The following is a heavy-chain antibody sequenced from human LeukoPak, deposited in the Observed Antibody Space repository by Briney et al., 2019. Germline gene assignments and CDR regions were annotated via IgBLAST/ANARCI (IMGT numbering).Heavy chain of an antibody. V-gene: IGHV3-23*01. CDR2: ISGSGGST. D-gene: IGHD3-3*01. CDR3: AKDGIRFLEWLFGSYFDY. Sequence: GGSLRLSCAASGFTVSSNYMSWVRQAPGKGLEWVSAISGSGGSTYYADSVKGRFTISRDNSKNTLYLQMNSLRAEDTAVYYCAKDGIRFLEWLFGSYFDYWGQGTLVTVSS. CDR1: GFTVSSNY. J-gene: IGHJ4*02.